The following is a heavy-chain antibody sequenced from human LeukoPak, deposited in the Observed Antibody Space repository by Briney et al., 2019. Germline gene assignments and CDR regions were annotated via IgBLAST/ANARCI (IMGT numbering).Heavy chain of an antibody. V-gene: IGHV3-49*04. CDR1: GFTCGDYA. CDR2: TRSKAYGGTT. D-gene: IGHD4-17*01. Sequence: TLSLSCTASGFTCGDYAMSWVRQAPGKGLEWVGFTRSKAYGGTTEYAASVKGRFTISRDDSKSIAYLQMNSLKTEDTAVYYCTRDREVDGDSQYYYYGMDVWGQGTTVTVSS. J-gene: IGHJ6*02. CDR3: TRDREVDGDSQYYYYGMDV.